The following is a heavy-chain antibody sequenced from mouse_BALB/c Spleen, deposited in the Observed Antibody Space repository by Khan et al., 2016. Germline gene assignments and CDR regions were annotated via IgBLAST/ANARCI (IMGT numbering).Heavy chain of an antibody. Sequence: EVQLQESGPGLVKPSPSLSLTCTVTGYSITSDYAWNWIRQFPGNKLEWMGYISYSGFTGYNPSLKSRISITRDTSKNQFFLQLNSVTTEDTASYYCARRYYAMDYWGQGTSVTVSS. V-gene: IGHV3-2*02. J-gene: IGHJ4*01. CDR2: ISYSGFT. CDR3: ARRYYAMDY. CDR1: GYSITSDYA.